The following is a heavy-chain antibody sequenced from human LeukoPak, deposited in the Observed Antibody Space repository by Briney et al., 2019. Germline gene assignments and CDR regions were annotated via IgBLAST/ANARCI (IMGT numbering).Heavy chain of an antibody. CDR1: GGSISSYY. CDR2: INHSGST. Sequence: SETLSLTCTVSGGSISSYYWSWIRQPPGKGLEWIGEINHSGSTNYNPSLKSRVTISVDTSKNQFSLKLSSVTAADTAVYYCASLFCSSTSCYLGYWGQGTLVTVSS. J-gene: IGHJ4*02. D-gene: IGHD2-2*01. CDR3: ASLFCSSTSCYLGY. V-gene: IGHV4-34*01.